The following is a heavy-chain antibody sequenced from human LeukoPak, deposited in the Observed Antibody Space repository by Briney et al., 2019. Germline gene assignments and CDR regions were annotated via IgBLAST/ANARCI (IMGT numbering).Heavy chain of an antibody. CDR2: IYYSGST. V-gene: IGHV4-31*03. Sequence: PSETLSLTCTVSGGSISSGGYYWSWIRQHPGKGLEWIGYIYYSGSTYYNPSLKSRVTISVDTSKNQFSLKLSSVTAADTAVYYCAGLITPYCSSTSCPWSSFDYWGQGTLVTVSS. CDR3: AGLITPYCSSTSCPWSSFDY. J-gene: IGHJ4*02. D-gene: IGHD2-2*01. CDR1: GGSISSGGYY.